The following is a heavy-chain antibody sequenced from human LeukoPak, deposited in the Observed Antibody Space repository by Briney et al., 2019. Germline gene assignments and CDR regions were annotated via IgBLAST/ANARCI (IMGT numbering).Heavy chain of an antibody. V-gene: IGHV3-30-3*01. D-gene: IGHD3-22*01. CDR3: ARDFYYDSSGYCDY. Sequence: GGSLRLSCGASGFTFSRFGIHWVRQAPGKGLEWVSVISYDGSNKYYADSVKGRFTISRDNSKNTLYLQMNSLRAEDTAVYYCARDFYYDSSGYCDYWGQGTLVTVSS. CDR2: ISYDGSNK. CDR1: GFTFSRFG. J-gene: IGHJ4*02.